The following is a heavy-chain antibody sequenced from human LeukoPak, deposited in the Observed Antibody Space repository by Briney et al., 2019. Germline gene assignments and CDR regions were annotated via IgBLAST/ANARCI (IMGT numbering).Heavy chain of an antibody. CDR1: GDSVSSNSAA. J-gene: IGHJ4*02. CDR2: TYYRSKWYN. D-gene: IGHD1-7*01. Sequence: SQTLSLTCAISGDSVSSNSAAWIWIRQSPSRGLEWLGRTYYRSKWYNDYAVSVKSRITINPDTSKNQFSLQLNSVTPEDTAVYYCARGDNWNYFTYFDYWGQGTLVTVSS. V-gene: IGHV6-1*01. CDR3: ARGDNWNYFTYFDY.